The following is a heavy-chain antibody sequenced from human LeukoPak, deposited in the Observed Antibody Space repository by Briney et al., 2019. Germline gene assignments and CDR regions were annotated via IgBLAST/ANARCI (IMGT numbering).Heavy chain of an antibody. V-gene: IGHV3-33*08. CDR3: ARDRPRGSSSHHKFDY. CDR2: IWYDGSNK. J-gene: IGHJ4*02. D-gene: IGHD6-6*01. Sequence: PGGSLRLSCEASGFTFINYAMSWVRQAPGKGLEWVAVIWYDGSNKYYADSVKGRFTISRDNSKNTLYLQMNSLRAEDTAVYYCARDRPRGSSSHHKFDYWGQGTLVTVSS. CDR1: GFTFINYA.